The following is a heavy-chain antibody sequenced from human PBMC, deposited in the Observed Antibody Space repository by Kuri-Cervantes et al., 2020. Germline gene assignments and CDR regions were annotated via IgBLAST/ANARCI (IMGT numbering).Heavy chain of an antibody. Sequence: SETLSLTCAVYGGSFSGYYWSWIRQPPGKGLEWIGSVYQNGFTYYNPSLKSRVTISVDKSKSHFSLSMTSVTAADTAVYYCARGRGLGMIVVVPFDYGGQGTMVTVSS. V-gene: IGHV4-34*01. CDR1: GGSFSGYY. CDR3: ARGRGLGMIVVVPFDY. J-gene: IGHJ4*02. CDR2: VYQNGFT. D-gene: IGHD3-22*01.